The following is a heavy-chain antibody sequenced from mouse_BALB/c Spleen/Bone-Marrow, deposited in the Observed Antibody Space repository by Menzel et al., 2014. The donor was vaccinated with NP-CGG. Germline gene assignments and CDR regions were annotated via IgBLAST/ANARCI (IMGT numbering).Heavy chain of an antibody. V-gene: IGHV1-69*02. J-gene: IGHJ3*01. CDR3: ARTYYGNYAWFAY. CDR2: IDPSDSET. CDR1: GYTFTSYW. Sequence: VQLQESGAELVKPGAPVKLSCKASGYTFTSYWMNWVKQRPGRGLEWIGRIDPSDSETHYNQKFKDKATLTVDKSSSTAYIQLSSLTSEDSAVYYCARTYYGNYAWFAYWGQGTLVTVSA. D-gene: IGHD2-1*01.